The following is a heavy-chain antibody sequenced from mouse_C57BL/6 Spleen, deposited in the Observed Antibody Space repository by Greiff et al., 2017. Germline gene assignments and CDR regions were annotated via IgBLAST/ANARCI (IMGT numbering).Heavy chain of an antibody. CDR1: GYTFTEYT. D-gene: IGHD2-1*01. Sequence: QVQLQQSGAELVKPGASVKLSCKASGYTFTEYTIHWVKQRSGQGLEWIGWFYPGSGSIKYNEKFKDKATLTADKSYSTVYMELSRLTSEDSAVYFCARHEEGVRGNYVGFDYWGQGTTLTVSS. V-gene: IGHV1-62-2*01. J-gene: IGHJ2*01. CDR3: ARHEEGVRGNYVGFDY. CDR2: FYPGSGSI.